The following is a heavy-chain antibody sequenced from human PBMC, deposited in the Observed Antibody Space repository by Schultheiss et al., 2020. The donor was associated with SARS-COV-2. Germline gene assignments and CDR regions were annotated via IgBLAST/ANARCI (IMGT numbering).Heavy chain of an antibody. CDR3: ASRRWLQLPFDY. D-gene: IGHD5-24*01. V-gene: IGHV3-30*02. CDR2: IRYYGSNK. Sequence: GGSLRLSCAASGFTFSGYAMHWVRQAPGKGLEWVAFIRYYGSNKYYADSVKGRFTISRDNSKNSLYLQMNSLRAEDTAVYYCASRRWLQLPFDYWGQGTLVTVSS. J-gene: IGHJ4*02. CDR1: GFTFSGYA.